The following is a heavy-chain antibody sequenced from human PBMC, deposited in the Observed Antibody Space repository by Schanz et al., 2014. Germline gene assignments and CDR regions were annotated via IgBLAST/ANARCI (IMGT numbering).Heavy chain of an antibody. CDR3: AKEKEEVAADGSFFDY. Sequence: VQLVESGGGLVKPRGSLRLSCAASEFSFSSFGMNWVRQAPGKGLEWVGFISFDGRNTGYAHSVKGRFTISRDNSKNTVNLQMNSLRAEDTAVYYCAKEKEEVAADGSFFDYWGQGTLVTVSS. D-gene: IGHD6-13*01. J-gene: IGHJ4*02. V-gene: IGHV3-30*18. CDR1: EFSFSSFG. CDR2: ISFDGRNT.